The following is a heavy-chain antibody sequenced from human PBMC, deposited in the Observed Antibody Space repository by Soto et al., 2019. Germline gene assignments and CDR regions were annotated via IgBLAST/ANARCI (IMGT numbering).Heavy chain of an antibody. D-gene: IGHD1-26*01. CDR3: ATQEVGGSYVYTFDP. Sequence: QLHLRESGPGLVKPSETLSLTCTVSGGSITSSSYYWGWIRQPPGKGLEWIGSIYYSGSTYYNPSHEIRVTLSVDTPTNQFSLKLSSVTAADTAVCYCATQEVGGSYVYTFDPWGQGTLVTVSS. V-gene: IGHV4-39*01. CDR1: GGSITSSSYY. CDR2: IYYSGST. J-gene: IGHJ5*02.